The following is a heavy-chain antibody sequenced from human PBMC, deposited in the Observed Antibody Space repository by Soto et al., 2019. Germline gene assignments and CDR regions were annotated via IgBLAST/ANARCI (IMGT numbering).Heavy chain of an antibody. J-gene: IGHJ6*02. D-gene: IGHD6-6*01. V-gene: IGHV1-2*04. Sequence: ASVKVSCKASGYTFTGYYMHWVRQAPGQGLEWMGWIKPNSGGTNYAQKFQGWVTMTRDTSISTAYMDLSRLRSDDTAVYYCARDLSRGTSIAARPRYYYGMDVWGQGTTVTVSS. CDR3: ARDLSRGTSIAARPRYYYGMDV. CDR1: GYTFTGYY. CDR2: IKPNSGGT.